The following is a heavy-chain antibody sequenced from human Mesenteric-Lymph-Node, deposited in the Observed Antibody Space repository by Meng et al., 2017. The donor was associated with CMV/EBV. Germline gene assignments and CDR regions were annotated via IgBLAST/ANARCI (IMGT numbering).Heavy chain of an antibody. J-gene: IGHJ6*02. Sequence: ASVKVSCKASGYTFTGYYIHWVRQAPGQGLEWMGWIDPNNGGTNFPQKFQGRVTMTRDTSIFTAYMELSSLRSEDTAVYYCARGAEWDESPNYYYYYGMDVWGQGTTVTVSS. CDR2: IDPNNGGT. V-gene: IGHV1-2*02. D-gene: IGHD1-26*01. CDR3: ARGAEWDESPNYYYYYGMDV. CDR1: GYTFTGYY.